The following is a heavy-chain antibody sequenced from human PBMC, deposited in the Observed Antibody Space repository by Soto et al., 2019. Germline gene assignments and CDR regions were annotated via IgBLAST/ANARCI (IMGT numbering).Heavy chain of an antibody. CDR1: EFSFSRYA. CDR3: AKQMTTWTDSFFHS. J-gene: IGHJ5*01. Sequence: VGSLSLACVASEFSFSRYAMTWVRQAAGKGLQWVAGLGPDGRNTFYGESVRGRFTISRDNSRNTLYLQMSSLRAEDTAVYFCAKQMTTWTDSFFHSWGQGSNVTVYS. V-gene: IGHV3-23*01. D-gene: IGHD4-17*01. CDR2: LGPDGRNT.